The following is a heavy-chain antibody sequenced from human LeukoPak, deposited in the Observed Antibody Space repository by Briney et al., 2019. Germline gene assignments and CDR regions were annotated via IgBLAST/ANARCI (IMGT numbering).Heavy chain of an antibody. Sequence: PGGSLRLSCGASGFTFSSYGMYWVRQAPGKGLEWVAVTSYDGSNKYYADSVKGRFTISRDNSKNTLYLQMNSLRAEDTAVYYCARDGYGSGSYYNRHFDYWGQGTLVTVSS. CDR1: GFTFSSYG. J-gene: IGHJ4*02. D-gene: IGHD3-10*01. CDR2: TSYDGSNK. CDR3: ARDGYGSGSYYNRHFDY. V-gene: IGHV3-30*03.